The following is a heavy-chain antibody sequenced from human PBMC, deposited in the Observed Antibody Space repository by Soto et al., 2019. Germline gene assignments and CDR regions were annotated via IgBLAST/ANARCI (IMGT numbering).Heavy chain of an antibody. J-gene: IGHJ4*02. V-gene: IGHV3-23*01. CDR1: EVTCGDYA. CDR2: ISGSGDST. Sequence: PLVSLRVSCGAAEVTCGDYASNWVLQAPGKGLEWVSGISGSGDSTYYADSVKGRFTVSRDNSKNTLYLQMNSLRAEDTAVFYCAKERSSGWSFDYWGQGTLVTVSS. D-gene: IGHD6-19*01. CDR3: AKERSSGWSFDY.